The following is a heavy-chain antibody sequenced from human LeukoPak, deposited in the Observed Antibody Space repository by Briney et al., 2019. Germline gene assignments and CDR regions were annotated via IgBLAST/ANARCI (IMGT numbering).Heavy chain of an antibody. D-gene: IGHD1-26*01. CDR1: GGSISNYY. CDR3: ARGHSGSYSGDYYYGLDV. Sequence: SETLSLTCTVSGGSISNYYWSWIRQPPGKGLEWIGYIYDSGSTKYNPSLKSRVTISVDTSKNQFSLKLSSVTAADTAVYYCARGHSGSYSGDYYYGLDVWGQGTTVTVSS. V-gene: IGHV4-59*01. CDR2: IYDSGST. J-gene: IGHJ6*02.